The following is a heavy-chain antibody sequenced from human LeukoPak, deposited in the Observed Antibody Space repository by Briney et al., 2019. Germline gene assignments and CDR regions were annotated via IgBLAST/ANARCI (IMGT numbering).Heavy chain of an antibody. CDR1: GFTFSDYY. CDR2: ISGSSSYT. CDR3: SRDRTGSYYFDD. D-gene: IGHD1-26*01. V-gene: IGHV3-11*06. J-gene: IGHJ4*02. Sequence: GGSLRLSCAASGFTFSDYYMSWIRQAPGKGLEWVSYISGSSSYTNYADSVKGRFTISRDNAKNSLYLQVNSLRAEDTAVYYCSRDRTGSYYFDDWGQGTLVTVSS.